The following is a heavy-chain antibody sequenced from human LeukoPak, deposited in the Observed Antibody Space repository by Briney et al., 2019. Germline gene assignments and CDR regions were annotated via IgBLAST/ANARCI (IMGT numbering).Heavy chain of an antibody. CDR3: SKDPTSDFGGDFDP. D-gene: IGHD3-10*01. Sequence: PGGSLRLSCAASGFTFSNHGMHWVRQAPGKGLEWVALIRFDGSHKYYADSVKGRFTISRDNSKSTVYLQMNSLRAEDTAVYYCSKDPTSDFGGDFDPWGQGTLVTVSS. CDR1: GFTFSNHG. CDR2: IRFDGSHK. J-gene: IGHJ5*02. V-gene: IGHV3-30*02.